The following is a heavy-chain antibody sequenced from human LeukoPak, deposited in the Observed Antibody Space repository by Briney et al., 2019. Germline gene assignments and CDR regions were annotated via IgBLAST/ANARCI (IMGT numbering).Heavy chain of an antibody. CDR3: AREVVPAAPDAFDI. J-gene: IGHJ3*02. CDR1: GGTFSSYA. V-gene: IGHV1-69*05. CDR2: IIPIFGTA. Sequence: SVKVSCKASGGTFSSYAISWVRQAPGQGREWRGGIIPIFGTANYAQKFQGRVTITTDESTSTAYMELRSLRSEDTAVYYCAREVVPAAPDAFDIWGQGTMVTVSS. D-gene: IGHD2-2*01.